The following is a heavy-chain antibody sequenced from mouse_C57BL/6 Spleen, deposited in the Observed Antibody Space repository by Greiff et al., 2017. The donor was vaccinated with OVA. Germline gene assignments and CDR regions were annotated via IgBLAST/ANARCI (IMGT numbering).Heavy chain of an antibody. Sequence: DVHLVESGGGLVKPGGSLKLSCAASGFTFSSYAMSWVRQTPEKRLEWVATISDGGSYTYYPDNVKGRFAISRDNAKNNLYLQMSHLKSEDTAMYYCARDFTTGYYFDYWGQGTTLTVSS. CDR1: GFTFSSYA. J-gene: IGHJ2*01. CDR2: ISDGGSYT. D-gene: IGHD2-12*01. V-gene: IGHV5-4*01. CDR3: ARDFTTGYYFDY.